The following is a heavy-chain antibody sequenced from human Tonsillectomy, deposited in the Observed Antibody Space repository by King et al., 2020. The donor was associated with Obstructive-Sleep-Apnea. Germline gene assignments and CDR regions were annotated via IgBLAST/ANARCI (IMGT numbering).Heavy chain of an antibody. D-gene: IGHD3-3*01. CDR1: GFTFDTYA. CDR2: ISYDGTIK. V-gene: IGHV3-30*04. J-gene: IGHJ6*02. Sequence: VQLVESGGGVVQPGRSLRLSCAAAGFTFDTYAMHWVRQAPVKGLEPLSVISYDGTIKYYSDSVKGRFTISRDNPKNTLYLQMNSLRPDDTAVYYCARGFLQWMPRCGMDVWGQGTTVTVSS. CDR3: ARGFLQWMPRCGMDV.